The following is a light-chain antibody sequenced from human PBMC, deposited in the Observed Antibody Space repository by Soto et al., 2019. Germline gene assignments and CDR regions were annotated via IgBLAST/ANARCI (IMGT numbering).Light chain of an antibody. CDR2: EVS. V-gene: IGLV2-14*01. J-gene: IGLJ1*01. Sequence: QSALTQPASVSGSPGQSITISCTGTSSDVGNYNYVSWFQQHPGKAPKLILFEVSYRPSGISNRFSGSKSGNTASLTISGLQVEDEGIYFYSSYTTSSTLLFGPGTKLTVL. CDR3: SSYTTSSTLL. CDR1: SSDVGNYNY.